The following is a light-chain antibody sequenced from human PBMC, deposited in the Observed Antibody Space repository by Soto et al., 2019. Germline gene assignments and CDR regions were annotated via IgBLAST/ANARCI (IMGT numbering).Light chain of an antibody. CDR1: QGISNS. J-gene: IGKJ4*01. CDR2: AAS. V-gene: IGKV1-27*01. Sequence: DIQMTQSPSSLSASVGDRVTITCRASQGISNSLAWYQQKPWKVPKLLIYAASTLQSGVPSRFSGSGSGTDFTLTISSLQPEDVATYYCQKYNSAPALTFGGGTKVEIK. CDR3: QKYNSAPALT.